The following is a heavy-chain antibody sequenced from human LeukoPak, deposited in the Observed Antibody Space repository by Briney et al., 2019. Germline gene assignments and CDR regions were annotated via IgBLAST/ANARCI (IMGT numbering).Heavy chain of an antibody. CDR1: GGSISSGGYS. CDR2: IYHSGST. D-gene: IGHD3-10*01. V-gene: IGHV4-30-2*01. Sequence: PSETLSLTCAVSGGSISSGGYSWSWLRQPPGTGLEWIGYIYHSGSTYYNPSLKSRVTISVDRSKNQFSLKLSSVTAADTAVYYCARDRIRSGFDYWGQGTLVTVSS. J-gene: IGHJ4*02. CDR3: ARDRIRSGFDY.